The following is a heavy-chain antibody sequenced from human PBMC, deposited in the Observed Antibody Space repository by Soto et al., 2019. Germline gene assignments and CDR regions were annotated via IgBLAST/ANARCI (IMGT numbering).Heavy chain of an antibody. CDR1: GGSISTYY. CDR3: ARDQLSSGLYVWFDP. J-gene: IGHJ5*02. D-gene: IGHD6-25*01. CDR2: IYYGGST. V-gene: IGHV4-59*01. Sequence: SETLSLTCTVSGGSISTYYWSWIRQPPGKGLEWIGYIYYGGSTSYNPSIRSRVTISVDTSKNQLSLILSSVTSADTAVYYCARDQLSSGLYVWFDPWGQGTLVTVSS.